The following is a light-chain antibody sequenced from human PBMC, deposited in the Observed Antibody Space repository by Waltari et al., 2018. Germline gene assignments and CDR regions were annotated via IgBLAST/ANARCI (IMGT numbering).Light chain of an antibody. J-gene: IGKJ4*01. CDR2: EAS. CDR3: QQCNSYLLT. V-gene: IGKV1-5*03. Sequence: DIQMTQSPSTLSASVGDRVTITCRASQRIGSSLAWYQQKPGKAPTVVIYEASSLESGVPSRFGGSGSATEFTLTISSLQPDDFATYYCQQCNSYLLTFGGGTKVEIK. CDR1: QRIGSS.